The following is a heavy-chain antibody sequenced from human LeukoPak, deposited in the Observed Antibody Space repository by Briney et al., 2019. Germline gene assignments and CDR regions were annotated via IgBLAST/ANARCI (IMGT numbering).Heavy chain of an antibody. CDR1: GYTFTSYC. V-gene: IGHV1-18*01. J-gene: IGHJ4*02. D-gene: IGHD5-24*01. CDR3: ARRDNKAPYYFDY. Sequence: ASVKVSCKASGYTFTSYCISWVRQAPGQGLEWMGWISAYNGNTNYAQKLQGRITMTTDTSTSTAYMQLRSLRSDDTAVYYCARRDNKAPYYFDYWGQGPLVTVSS. CDR2: ISAYNGNT.